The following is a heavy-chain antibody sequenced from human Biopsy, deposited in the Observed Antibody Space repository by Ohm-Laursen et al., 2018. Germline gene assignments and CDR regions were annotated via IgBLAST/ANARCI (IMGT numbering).Heavy chain of an antibody. CDR1: GFTFRDYY. J-gene: IGHJ6*02. CDR2: ITNSGGTV. CDR3: ARPPWGHAYGYYNGMDV. D-gene: IGHD3-10*01. V-gene: IGHV3-11*01. Sequence: SLRLSCTATGFTFRDYYMIWIRQPPGKGLEWVSYITNSGGTVYYEDSVKGRFTVSRDNAKNLLYLQMDRLRAEDTAVYYCARPPWGHAYGYYNGMDVWGQGTTVTVSS.